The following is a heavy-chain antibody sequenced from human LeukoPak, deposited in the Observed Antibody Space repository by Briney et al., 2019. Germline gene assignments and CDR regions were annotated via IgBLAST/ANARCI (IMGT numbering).Heavy chain of an antibody. D-gene: IGHD6-13*01. Sequence: ASVKVSCKASGYTFTGYYMHWVRQAPGQGLEWMGWINPNSGGTNYAQKFQGRVTMTRDTSISTAHMELSRLRSDDTAVYYCARESRRRALRSSSSQNPYNWFDPWGQGTLVTVSS. CDR2: INPNSGGT. CDR1: GYTFTGYY. V-gene: IGHV1-2*02. J-gene: IGHJ5*02. CDR3: ARESRRRALRSSSSQNPYNWFDP.